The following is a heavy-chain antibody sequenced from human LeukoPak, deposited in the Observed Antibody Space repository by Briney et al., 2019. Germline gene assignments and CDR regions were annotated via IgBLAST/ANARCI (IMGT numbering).Heavy chain of an antibody. CDR2: VRSKNYGGTT. CDR3: TRGSGRFEY. J-gene: IGHJ4*02. D-gene: IGHD5-12*01. Sequence: GGSLRLSCATSGFVFGDFPLTWVRQAPGKGLEWVGYVRSKNYGGTTEYAASVRGRFTISRDDSKSTAYLQMISLKTEDTAIYYCTRGSGRFEYWGQGTLVTVSS. CDR1: GFVFGDFP. V-gene: IGHV3-49*04.